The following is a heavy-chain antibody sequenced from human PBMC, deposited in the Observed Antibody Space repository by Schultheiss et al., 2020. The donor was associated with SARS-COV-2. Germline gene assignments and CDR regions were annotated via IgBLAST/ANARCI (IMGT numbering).Heavy chain of an antibody. V-gene: IGHV3-23*01. J-gene: IGHJ3*02. CDR1: GFTFSSYA. CDR2: ISGSGGST. D-gene: IGHD3-3*01. CDR3: ASGGFWSGYYRAAAFDI. Sequence: GGSLRLSFAASGFTFSSYAMSWVRQAPGKGLEWVSAISGSGGSTYYADSVKGRFTISRDNSKNTLYLQMNSLRAEDTAVYYCASGGFWSGYYRAAAFDIWGQGTMVTVSS.